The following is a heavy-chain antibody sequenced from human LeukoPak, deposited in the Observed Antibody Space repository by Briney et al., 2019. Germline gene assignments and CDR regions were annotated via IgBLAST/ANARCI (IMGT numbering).Heavy chain of an antibody. J-gene: IGHJ4*02. D-gene: IGHD1-26*01. CDR3: AKGDSGSYFLFFDY. CDR2: IRYDGSNK. V-gene: IGHV3-30*02. CDR1: GFTFSSYG. Sequence: GGSLRLSCAASGFTFSSYGMHWVRQAPGKGLEWVAFIRYDGSNKYYADSVKGRFTISRDNSKNTLYLQMNSLRAEDTAVYYCAKGDSGSYFLFFDYWGQGTLVTVSS.